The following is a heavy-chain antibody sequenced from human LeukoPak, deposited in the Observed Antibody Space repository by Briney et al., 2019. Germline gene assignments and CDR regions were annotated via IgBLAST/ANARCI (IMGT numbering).Heavy chain of an antibody. J-gene: IGHJ4*02. CDR1: GVSISSYY. V-gene: IGHV4-59*12. D-gene: IGHD5-18*01. CDR2: IYYTGST. Sequence: PSETLSLTCTVSGVSISSYYWSWIRQPPGKGLEWIGYIYYTGSTNYNPSLKSRVTISVDTSKNQFSLKLSSVTAADTAVYYCAREKGNSYGYDYWGQGTLVTVSS. CDR3: AREKGNSYGYDY.